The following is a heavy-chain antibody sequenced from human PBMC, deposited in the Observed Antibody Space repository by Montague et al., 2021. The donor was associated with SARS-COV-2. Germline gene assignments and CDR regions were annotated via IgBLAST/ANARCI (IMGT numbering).Heavy chain of an antibody. J-gene: IGHJ6*02. Sequence: SETLSLTCAVYGGSFSGYYWSWIRQPPGKGLEWIGEINHSGSTNYNPSLKSRVTISVDTSKNQFSLKLSSVTAADTAVYYCAGGGRMLIWFGELWAGGDYYGMDVWGQGTTVTVSS. CDR1: GGSFSGYY. CDR2: INHSGST. CDR3: AGGGRMLIWFGELWAGGDYYGMDV. V-gene: IGHV4-34*01. D-gene: IGHD3-10*01.